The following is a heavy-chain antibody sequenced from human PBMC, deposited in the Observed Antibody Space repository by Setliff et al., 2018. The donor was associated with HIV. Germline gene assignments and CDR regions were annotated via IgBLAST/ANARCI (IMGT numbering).Heavy chain of an antibody. CDR1: GGSISNSNYF. D-gene: IGHD5-18*01. CDR2: AGSADYGGNA. CDR3: ARTEDYSYGDAPFDY. J-gene: IGHJ4*01. Sequence: PSETLSLTCTVSGGSISNSNYFWDWIRQPPGKGLEWIGSAGSADYGGNANYNPSLKSRVTMSLDTSKNQFSLKLSSVTAADTAVYYCARTEDYSYGDAPFDYWGHGTLVTVSS. V-gene: IGHV4-39*07.